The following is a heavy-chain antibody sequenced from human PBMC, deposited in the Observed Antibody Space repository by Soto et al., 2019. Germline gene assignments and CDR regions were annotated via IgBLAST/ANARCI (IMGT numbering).Heavy chain of an antibody. V-gene: IGHV3-21*01. CDR2: ISSSSSYI. J-gene: IGHJ4*02. Sequence: GSLRLSCAASGFTFSSYSMNWVRQAPGKGLEWVSSISSSSSYIYYADSVKGRFTISRDNAKNSLSLQMNSLRAEDTAVYYCARELGQKFDYWGQGTLVTVSS. CDR1: GFTFSSYS. CDR3: ARELGQKFDY.